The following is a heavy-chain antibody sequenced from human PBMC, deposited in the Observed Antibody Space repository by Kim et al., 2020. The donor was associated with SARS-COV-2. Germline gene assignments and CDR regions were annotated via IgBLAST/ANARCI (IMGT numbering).Heavy chain of an antibody. Sequence: SETLSLTCAVYGGSFSAYYWSWIRQPPGKGLEWIGEINHSEYTNYNPSLKSRVTISVDTSKNQFSLKLSSVTAADTAVYYCARPSVFDYYYGMDVWGQGTTVTVSS. V-gene: IGHV4-34*01. CDR3: ARPSVFDYYYGMDV. J-gene: IGHJ6*02. D-gene: IGHD1-20*01. CDR2: INHSEYT. CDR1: GGSFSAYY.